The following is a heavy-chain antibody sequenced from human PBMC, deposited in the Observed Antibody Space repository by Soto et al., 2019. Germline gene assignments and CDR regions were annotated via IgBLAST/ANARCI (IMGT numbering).Heavy chain of an antibody. CDR2: VSFDGSNK. CDR3: ARDQTGITTAGGGRIDH. J-gene: IGHJ4*02. Sequence: QVQLVESGGGVVQPGRSLRLSCAASGFTFSTHAMHWVRQAPGKGLECVAIVSFDGSNKYYADSVKGRFTISRDNSKNTPCQHMSGLTPEDTAFYYCARDQTGITTAGGGRIDHWGQGTLVTVSS. V-gene: IGHV3-30-3*01. CDR1: GFTFSTHA. D-gene: IGHD6-13*01.